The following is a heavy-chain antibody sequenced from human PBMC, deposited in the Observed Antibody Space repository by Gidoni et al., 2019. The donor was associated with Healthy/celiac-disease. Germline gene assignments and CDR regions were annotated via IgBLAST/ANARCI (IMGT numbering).Heavy chain of an antibody. CDR1: GFTFSSYA. V-gene: IGHV3-23*01. D-gene: IGHD6-19*01. CDR3: AKDRAGSGWYQDY. J-gene: IGHJ4*02. CDR2: TSGSGGST. Sequence: EVQVLESGGGLVQPGGSMRLSCAASGFTFSSYAMSWVRQAPGKGLELFSATSGSGGSTYYADSVKCLFTISRDNSKNTLYLQMNSLRAEDTAVYYCAKDRAGSGWYQDYWGQGTLVTVSS.